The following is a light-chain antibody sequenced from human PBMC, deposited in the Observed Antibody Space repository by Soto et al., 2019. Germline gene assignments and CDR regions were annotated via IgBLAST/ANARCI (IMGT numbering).Light chain of an antibody. CDR2: AAS. Sequence: DIQMTQSPSSLSASVGDRVTITCRASQSISSYLNWYQQKPGKAPKLLIYAASSLQSGVPSRFSGSGSGTDFTLTISSLQPEDFATYYCQQSSRTWTFGQGTKVEIK. V-gene: IGKV1-39*01. CDR1: QSISSY. J-gene: IGKJ1*01. CDR3: QQSSRTWT.